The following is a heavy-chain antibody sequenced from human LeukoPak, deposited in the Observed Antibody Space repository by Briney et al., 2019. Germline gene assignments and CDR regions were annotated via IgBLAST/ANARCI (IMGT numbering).Heavy chain of an antibody. CDR2: INPNSGDT. V-gene: IGHV1-2*06. CDR3: ARVTLVRGVMITEGYGMDI. CDR1: GYTFSGHY. Sequence: ASVKVSCKASGYTFSGHYLHWVRQAPGQGLEWMGRINPNSGDTNYAQKFQGRVTMTRDPSISSVYMELSRLRSDDTAVFYCARVTLVRGVMITEGYGMDIWGQGTTVTVSS. J-gene: IGHJ6*02. D-gene: IGHD3-10*01.